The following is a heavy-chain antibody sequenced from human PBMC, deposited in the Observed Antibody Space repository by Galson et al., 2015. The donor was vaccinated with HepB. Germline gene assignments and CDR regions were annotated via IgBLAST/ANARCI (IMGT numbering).Heavy chain of an antibody. D-gene: IGHD3-22*01. V-gene: IGHV6-1*01. J-gene: IGHJ2*01. Sequence: CAISGDSVSSNIAAWNWIRQSPSRGLEWLGRTYYRSKWYNDYAVSVKSRITINPDTSKNQFSLQLNSVTPEDTAVYYCARGRPPYDSSGYYTGWYFDLWGRGTLVTVSS. CDR2: TYYRSKWYN. CDR3: ARGRPPYDSSGYYTGWYFDL. CDR1: GDSVSSNIAA.